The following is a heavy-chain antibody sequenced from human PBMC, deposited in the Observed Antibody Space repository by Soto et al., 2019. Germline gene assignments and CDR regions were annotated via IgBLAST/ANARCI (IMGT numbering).Heavy chain of an antibody. CDR1: GGTFSSYA. D-gene: IGHD3-22*01. CDR2: IIPIFGTA. V-gene: IGHV1-69*01. CDR3: ARAQRYYYDSSGYFYYYYYGMDV. Sequence: QVQLVQSGAEVQKPGSSVKVSCKASGGTFSSYAISWVRQAPGQGLEWMGGIIPIFGTANYAQKFQGRVTITADESTSTAYMELSSLRSEDTAVYYCARAQRYYYDSSGYFYYYYYGMDVWGQGTTVTVSS. J-gene: IGHJ6*02.